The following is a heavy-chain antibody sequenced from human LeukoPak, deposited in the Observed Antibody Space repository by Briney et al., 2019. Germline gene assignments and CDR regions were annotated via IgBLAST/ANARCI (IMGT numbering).Heavy chain of an antibody. CDR1: GYTFTGYY. J-gene: IGHJ3*02. Sequence: ASVKVSCKASGYTFTGYYRHWVRQAPGQGLEWMGWINPNSGGTNYAQKFQGWVTMTRDTSISTAYMELSRLRTDDTAVYYCARTYCSSTSCQGWDAFDIWGQGTMVPVSS. V-gene: IGHV1-2*04. CDR3: ARTYCSSTSCQGWDAFDI. D-gene: IGHD2-2*01. CDR2: INPNSGGT.